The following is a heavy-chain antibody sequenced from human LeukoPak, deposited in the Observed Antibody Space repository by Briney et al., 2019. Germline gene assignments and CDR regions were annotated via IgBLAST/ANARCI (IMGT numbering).Heavy chain of an antibody. V-gene: IGHV3-48*04. CDR2: ISSSSSTI. CDR1: GFTFSSYS. Sequence: PGGSLRLSCAASGFTFSSYSMNWVRQAPGKGLEWVSYISSSSSTIYYADSVKGRFTISRDNAKNSLYLQMNSLRAEDTAVYYCARRRWLSGYYDSSGSGNFDYWGQGTLVTVSS. D-gene: IGHD3-22*01. CDR3: ARRRWLSGYYDSSGSGNFDY. J-gene: IGHJ4*02.